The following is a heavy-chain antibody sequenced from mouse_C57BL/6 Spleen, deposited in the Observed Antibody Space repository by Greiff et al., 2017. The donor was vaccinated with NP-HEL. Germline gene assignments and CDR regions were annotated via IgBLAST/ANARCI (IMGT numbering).Heavy chain of an antibody. CDR3: ARHVPHYYGSSYGYFDV. Sequence: EVQVVESGGGLVQPGGSLKLSCAASGFTFSDYYMYWVRQTPEKRLEWVAYISNGGGSTYYPDTVKGRFTISRDNAKNTLYLQMSRLKSEDTAMYYCARHVPHYYGSSYGYFDVWGTGTTVTVSS. V-gene: IGHV5-12*01. CDR2: ISNGGGST. D-gene: IGHD1-1*01. J-gene: IGHJ1*03. CDR1: GFTFSDYY.